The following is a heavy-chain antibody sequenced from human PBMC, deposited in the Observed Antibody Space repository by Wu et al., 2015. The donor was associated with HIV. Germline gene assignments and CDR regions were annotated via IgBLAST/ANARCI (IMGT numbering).Heavy chain of an antibody. V-gene: IGHV1-2*06. CDR1: GYTFTEYN. J-gene: IGHJ4*02. CDR3: ARLIHLFESNNYNTDY. CDR2: VNTETGGA. Sequence: QVHLVQSGTEVKKPGASVKVSCKTSGYTFTEYNIHWMRQAPGQGFAWMGRVNTETGGADYEQRFQGRITMTSDTSINTTYMELSRLRSDDTAVYYCARLIHLFESNNYNTDYWGQGTLVSVSS. D-gene: IGHD3-10*01.